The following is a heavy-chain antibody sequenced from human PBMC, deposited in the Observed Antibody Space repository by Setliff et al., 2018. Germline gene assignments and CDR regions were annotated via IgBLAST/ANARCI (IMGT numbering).Heavy chain of an antibody. Sequence: SETLSLTCTVSGVSITSYNYFWGWIRQPPGKGLEWIGSVYYTGTTSYNPSLKSRLTMSLDTSKNQLSLRLTSVTAADTAIYYCASGYNFWSGYFVVAESYQYWGQGTLVTSPQ. D-gene: IGHD3-3*01. CDR1: GVSITSYNYF. J-gene: IGHJ1*01. V-gene: IGHV4-39*07. CDR2: VYYTGTT. CDR3: ASGYNFWSGYFVVAESYQY.